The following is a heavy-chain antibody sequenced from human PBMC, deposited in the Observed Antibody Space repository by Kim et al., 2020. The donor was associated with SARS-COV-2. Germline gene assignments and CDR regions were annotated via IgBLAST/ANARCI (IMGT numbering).Heavy chain of an antibody. Sequence: GGSLRLSCAASGFTFLDNYMTWIRQAPGKGLEWVSYISSSGSTIYYADSVKGRFTISRDNAKNSLYLQMNSLRAEDTAVYYCARATYYDSSGYFYGWGQGTLVTVSS. CDR2: ISSSGSTI. V-gene: IGHV3-11*01. D-gene: IGHD3-22*01. CDR1: GFTFLDNY. CDR3: ARATYYDSSGYFYG. J-gene: IGHJ4*02.